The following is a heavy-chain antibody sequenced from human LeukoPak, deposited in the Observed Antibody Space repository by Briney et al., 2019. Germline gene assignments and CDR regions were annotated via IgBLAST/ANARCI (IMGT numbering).Heavy chain of an antibody. Sequence: GESLKISCKSSGYSFTSYWIGRLPQMPGKGLEWMGIIYPGDSDTRYSPSFQGQVTISGDKSISTAYLQWSSLNTSDTAMYYCASYTDHYDFYYWGQGTLVTVSS. V-gene: IGHV5-51*01. CDR3: ASYTDHYDFYY. D-gene: IGHD4-17*01. CDR1: GYSFTSYW. CDR2: IYPGDSDT. J-gene: IGHJ4*02.